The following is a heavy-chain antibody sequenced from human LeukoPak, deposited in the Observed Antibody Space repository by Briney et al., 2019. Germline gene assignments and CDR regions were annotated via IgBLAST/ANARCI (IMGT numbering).Heavy chain of an antibody. CDR1: GYTFTSYG. V-gene: IGHV1-18*01. J-gene: IGHJ6*03. Sequence: ASVKVPCKASGYTFTSYGISWVRQAPGQGLEWMGWISAYNGNTNYAQKLQGRVTMTTDTSTSTAYMELRSLRSDDTAVYYCARVFLSGSYLGYYYYYYMGVWGKGTTVTVSS. CDR3: ARVFLSGSYLGYYYYYYMGV. D-gene: IGHD3-10*01. CDR2: ISAYNGNT.